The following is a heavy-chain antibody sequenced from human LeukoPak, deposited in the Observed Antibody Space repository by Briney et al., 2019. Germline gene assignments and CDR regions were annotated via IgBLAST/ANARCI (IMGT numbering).Heavy chain of an antibody. CDR2: IRYDGSNK. D-gene: IGHD1-26*01. CDR3: ARTKMEWELPQGAY. CDR1: GFTFSSYG. V-gene: IGHV3-30*02. J-gene: IGHJ4*02. Sequence: GGSLRLSCAASGFTFSSYGMHWVRQAPGKGLEWVAFIRYDGSNKYYADSVKGRFTISRDNSKNTLYLQMNSLRAEDTAVYYCARTKMEWELPQGAYWGQGTLVTVSS.